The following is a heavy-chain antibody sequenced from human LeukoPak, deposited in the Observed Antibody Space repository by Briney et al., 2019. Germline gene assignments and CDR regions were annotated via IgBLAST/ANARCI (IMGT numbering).Heavy chain of an antibody. CDR3: AREIGPYDSSAPDY. D-gene: IGHD3-22*01. CDR1: GFNFRAYW. J-gene: IGHJ4*02. V-gene: IGHV3-7*01. Sequence: GGSLRLSCTTSGFNFRAYWMSWVRQAPGKGLEWVANIKQDGSEKYYVDSVKGRFTISRDNAKNSLYLQMNSLRAEDTAVYYCAREIGPYDSSAPDYWGQGTLVTVSS. CDR2: IKQDGSEK.